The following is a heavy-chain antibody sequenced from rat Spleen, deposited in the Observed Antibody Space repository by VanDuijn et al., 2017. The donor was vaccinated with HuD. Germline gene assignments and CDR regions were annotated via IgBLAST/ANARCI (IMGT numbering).Heavy chain of an antibody. CDR1: GFSLTDYS. Sequence: EVQLKESGPGLVRPSQTLSLTCTVSGFSLTDYSVHWVRLPPGKGLEWMGVMWGCGTTTYNSALKSRLSISRDTSKSQVFLKMSSLKTEDTAIYYCTRSWGGYSRDYFDYWGQGVMVTVSS. CDR3: TRSWGGYSRDYFDY. D-gene: IGHD1-11*01. CDR2: MWGCGTT. J-gene: IGHJ2*01. V-gene: IGHV2S63*01.